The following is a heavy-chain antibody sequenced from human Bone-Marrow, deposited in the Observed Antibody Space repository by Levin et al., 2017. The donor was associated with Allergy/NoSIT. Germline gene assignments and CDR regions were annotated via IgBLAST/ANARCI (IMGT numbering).Heavy chain of an antibody. CDR3: ARTSLRLGESY. D-gene: IGHD3-16*01. Sequence: GESLKISCAASGLTFGIYWMNWVRQAPGKGLEWVANINQDGNDKKYVDSVKGRFTISSDNAKNSVYLQMSSLRVEDTALYYCARTSLRLGESYWGQGTLVTVSS. V-gene: IGHV3-7*01. CDR2: INQDGNDK. J-gene: IGHJ4*02. CDR1: GLTFGIYW.